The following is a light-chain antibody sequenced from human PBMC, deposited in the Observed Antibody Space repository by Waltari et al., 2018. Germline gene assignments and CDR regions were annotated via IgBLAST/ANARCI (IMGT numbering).Light chain of an antibody. CDR2: KAT. CDR1: QSISSW. J-gene: IGKJ1*01. Sequence: DIQMTQSPSTLSATVGDRVTITCRASQSISSWLAWYQQKPGKAPKLLISKATNLERGVPSRFSGSGSGTEFTLTISSLQPDDFASYYCHQYNDYSWTFGQGTKVEIK. V-gene: IGKV1-5*03. CDR3: HQYNDYSWT.